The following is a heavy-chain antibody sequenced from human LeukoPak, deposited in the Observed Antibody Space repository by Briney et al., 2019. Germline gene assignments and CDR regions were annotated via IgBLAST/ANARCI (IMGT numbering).Heavy chain of an antibody. CDR1: GYTFTGYY. J-gene: IGHJ3*02. V-gene: IGHV1-3*01. D-gene: IGHD3-22*01. Sequence: ASVKVSCKASGYTFTGYYMHWVRQAPGQGLEWMGWINAGNGNTKYSQKFQGRVTITRDTSASTAYMELSSLRSEDTAVYYCARDRSPLYDSSGYYYSDAFDIWGQGTMVTVSS. CDR2: INAGNGNT. CDR3: ARDRSPLYDSSGYYYSDAFDI.